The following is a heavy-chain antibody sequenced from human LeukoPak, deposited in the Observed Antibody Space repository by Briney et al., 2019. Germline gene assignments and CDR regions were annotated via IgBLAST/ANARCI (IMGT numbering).Heavy chain of an antibody. J-gene: IGHJ5*02. D-gene: IGHD2-21*02. CDR1: GGSFSGYY. Sequence: SETLSLTCAVYGGSFSGYYWSWIRQPPGKGLEWIGEINHSGSTNYNPSLKSRVTISVDTSKDQFSLKLSSVTAADTAVYYCARGPYCGGVCYYHSVNWFDPWGQGTLVTVSS. CDR2: INHSGST. V-gene: IGHV4-34*01. CDR3: ARGPYCGGVCYYHSVNWFDP.